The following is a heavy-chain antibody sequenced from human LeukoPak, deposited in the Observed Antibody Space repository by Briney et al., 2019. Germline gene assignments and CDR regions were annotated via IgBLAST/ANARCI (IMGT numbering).Heavy chain of an antibody. J-gene: IGHJ4*02. Sequence: SETLSLTCTVSGGSISSGSYYWSWIRQPAGKGLEWIGRIYTSGNTNYNPSLNSRATISVDTSKNQFSLKLSSVTAADTAVYYCARSLPTGALIAVAGTFDYWGQGTLVTVSS. CDR3: ARSLPTGALIAVAGTFDY. CDR2: IYTSGNT. V-gene: IGHV4-61*02. D-gene: IGHD6-19*01. CDR1: GGSISSGSYY.